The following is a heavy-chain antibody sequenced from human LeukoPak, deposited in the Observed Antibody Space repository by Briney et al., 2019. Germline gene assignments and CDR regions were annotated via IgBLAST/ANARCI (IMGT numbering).Heavy chain of an antibody. J-gene: IGHJ3*02. V-gene: IGHV4-38-2*02. Sequence: SETLSLTCTVSGGSIRSYYWSWIRQPPGKGLEWVGSIYHSGSTYYNPSLKSRVTISVDTSKNQFSLKLSSVTAADTAVYYCARTLAYYYDSSGYSGAFDIWGQGTMVTVSS. CDR1: GGSIRSYY. CDR3: ARTLAYYYDSSGYSGAFDI. CDR2: IYHSGST. D-gene: IGHD3-22*01.